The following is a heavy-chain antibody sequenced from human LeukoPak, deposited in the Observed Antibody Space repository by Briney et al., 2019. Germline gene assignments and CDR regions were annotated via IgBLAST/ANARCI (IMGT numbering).Heavy chain of an antibody. CDR3: AKRMGPTIAATGLDY. CDR2: ISSSSSYI. Sequence: GGSLRLSCAASGFTFSSYSMNWVRQAPGKGLEWVSSISSSSSYIYYADSVKGRFTISRDNSKNTLYLQMNSLRGEDTAVYYCAKRMGPTIAATGLDYWGQGTLVTVSS. J-gene: IGHJ4*02. CDR1: GFTFSSYS. D-gene: IGHD6-13*01. V-gene: IGHV3-21*01.